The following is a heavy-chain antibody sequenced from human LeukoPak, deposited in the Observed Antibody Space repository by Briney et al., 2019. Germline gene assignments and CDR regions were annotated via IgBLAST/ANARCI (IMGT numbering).Heavy chain of an antibody. CDR2: INHSGST. J-gene: IGHJ3*02. CDR1: GGSFSGYY. D-gene: IGHD3-9*01. CDR3: ASGVPHYDILTGYRDAFDI. V-gene: IGHV4-34*01. Sequence: SETLSLTCAVYGGSFSGYYWSWIRQPPGKGLEWIGEINHSGSTNYNTSLKSRVTISLDTSKNQFSLKLSSVTAADTAVYYCASGVPHYDILTGYRDAFDIWGQGTMVTVSS.